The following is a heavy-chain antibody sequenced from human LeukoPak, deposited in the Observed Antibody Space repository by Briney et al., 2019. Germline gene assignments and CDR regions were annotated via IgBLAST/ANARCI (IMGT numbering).Heavy chain of an antibody. CDR1: GYTFTSYG. Sequence: ASVKVSCKPSGYTFTSYGISWVRQAPGQGLEWMGWISTYNGNTNFAQKLQGRVTMTTDTSTSTAYMELRSLRSEDTAVYYCARDSVPEDYYYGMDVWGQGTTVTVSS. CDR2: ISTYNGNT. V-gene: IGHV1-18*01. J-gene: IGHJ6*02. D-gene: IGHD3-10*01. CDR3: ARDSVPEDYYYGMDV.